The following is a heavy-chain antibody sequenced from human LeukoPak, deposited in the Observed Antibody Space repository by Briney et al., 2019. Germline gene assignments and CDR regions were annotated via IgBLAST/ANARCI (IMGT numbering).Heavy chain of an antibody. J-gene: IGHJ4*02. CDR3: ARDGLTGLDY. CDR1: GFTFSSYS. V-gene: IGHV3-21*01. Sequence: KSGGSLRLSCAASGFTFSSYSMNWVRQAPGKGLEWVSSISSSSSYIYYADSVKGRFTISRDNAKNSLYLQMNSLRAEDTAVYYCARDGLTGLDYWGQGTLVTVSS. D-gene: IGHD1-20*01. CDR2: ISSSSSYI.